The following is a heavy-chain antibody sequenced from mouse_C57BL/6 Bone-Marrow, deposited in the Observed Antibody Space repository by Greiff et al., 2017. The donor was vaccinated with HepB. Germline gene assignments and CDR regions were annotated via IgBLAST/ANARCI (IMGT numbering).Heavy chain of an antibody. J-gene: IGHJ1*03. D-gene: IGHD1-1*01. CDR2: INPGSGGT. Sequence: QVQLQQSGAELVRPGPSVKVSCKASGYAFTNYLIEWVKQRPGQGLEWIGVINPGSGGTNYNEKFKGKATLTADKSSSTAYMQLSSLTSEDSAVYFCARRITTVVGYWYFDVWGTGTTVTVSS. V-gene: IGHV1-54*01. CDR1: GYAFTNYL. CDR3: ARRITTVVGYWYFDV.